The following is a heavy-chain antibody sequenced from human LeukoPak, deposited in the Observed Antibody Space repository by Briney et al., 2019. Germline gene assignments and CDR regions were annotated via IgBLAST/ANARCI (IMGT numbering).Heavy chain of an antibody. D-gene: IGHD5-18*01. V-gene: IGHV1-2*02. CDR1: GYTFTGYY. Sequence: ASVKVSCKASGYTFTGYYMRWVRQAPGQGLEWMGWINPNSGGTNYAQKFQGRVTMTRDTSISTAYMELSRLRSDDTAVYYCARAPSWIQLWLLGYWGQGTLVTVSS. J-gene: IGHJ4*02. CDR2: INPNSGGT. CDR3: ARAPSWIQLWLLGY.